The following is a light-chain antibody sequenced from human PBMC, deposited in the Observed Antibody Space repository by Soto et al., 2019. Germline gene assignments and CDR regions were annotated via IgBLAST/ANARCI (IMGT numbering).Light chain of an antibody. CDR2: DAS. J-gene: IGKJ5*01. CDR1: QDIDKY. Sequence: IHMTQSPSSLSAYVGNRVTIICQASQDIDKYLNWYQQKPGKAPKLLIDDASNLETGVPSRFSGSGSGTHFNFTIASLQTEDTAIYYCQQYYDLPITFGQGTRLEIK. CDR3: QQYYDLPIT. V-gene: IGKV1-33*01.